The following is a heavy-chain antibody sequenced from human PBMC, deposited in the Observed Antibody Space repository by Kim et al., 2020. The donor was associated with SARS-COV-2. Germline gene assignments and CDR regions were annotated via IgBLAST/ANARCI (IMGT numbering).Heavy chain of an antibody. CDR2: ISGSGGST. D-gene: IGHD2-2*01. Sequence: GGSLRLSCAASGFTFSSYAMSWVRQAPGKGLEWVSAISGSGGSTYYADSVKGRFTISRDNSKNTLYLQMNSLRAEDTAVYYCAKGPCSSTSCYAYYYGMDVWGQGTTVTVSS. CDR1: GFTFSSYA. J-gene: IGHJ6*02. CDR3: AKGPCSSTSCYAYYYGMDV. V-gene: IGHV3-23*01.